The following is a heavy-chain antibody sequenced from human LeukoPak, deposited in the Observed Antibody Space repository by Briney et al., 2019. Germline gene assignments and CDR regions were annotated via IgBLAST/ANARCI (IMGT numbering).Heavy chain of an antibody. CDR2: IIPIFGTA. J-gene: IGHJ4*02. D-gene: IGHD5-18*01. CDR1: GGTFSSYA. CDR3: ARADANVDTAMVGDY. Sequence: SVKVSCKASGGTFSSYAISWVRQAPGQGLEWMGGIIPIFGTANYAQKFQGRVTITTDESTSTAYMELSSLRSEDTAVYYCARADANVDTAMVGDYWGQGTLVTVSS. V-gene: IGHV1-69*05.